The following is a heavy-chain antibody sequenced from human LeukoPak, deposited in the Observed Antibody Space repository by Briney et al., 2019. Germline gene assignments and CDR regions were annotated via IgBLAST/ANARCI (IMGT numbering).Heavy chain of an antibody. CDR2: IYSGGST. J-gene: IGHJ4*02. D-gene: IGHD2-21*02. CDR1: GFTVSSNY. Sequence: GGSLRLSCAASGFTVSSNYMSWVRQAPGKGLEWVSVIYSGGSTYYADSVKGRFTISRDNSKNTLYLQMNSLRAEDTAAYYCARDVGSDSRADYWGQGTLVTVSS. V-gene: IGHV3-53*01. CDR3: ARDVGSDSRADY.